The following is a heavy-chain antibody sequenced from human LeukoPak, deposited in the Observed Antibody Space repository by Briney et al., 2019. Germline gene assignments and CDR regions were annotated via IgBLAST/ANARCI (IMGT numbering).Heavy chain of an antibody. J-gene: IGHJ6*02. CDR2: IYYSGST. V-gene: IGHV4-39*07. CDR3: ARARYSSSWPDYYYYGMDV. Sequence: SETLSLTCTVSGGSISSSSYYWGWIRQPPGKGLEWFGSIYYSGSTYYNPSLKSRVTISVDTSKNQFSLKLSSVTAADTAVYYCARARYSSSWPDYYYYGMDVWGQGTTVTVSS. CDR1: GGSISSSSYY. D-gene: IGHD6-13*01.